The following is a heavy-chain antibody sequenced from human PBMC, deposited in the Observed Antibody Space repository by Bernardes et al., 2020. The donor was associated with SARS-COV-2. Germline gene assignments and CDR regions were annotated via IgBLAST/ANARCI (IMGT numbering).Heavy chain of an antibody. CDR3: GKRALAGAHWYFDV. Sequence: VGSLILSCAASGFILRNYWMHWVRQVPGKGLVWVSRISDDGTTYADSVKGRFTISRDRAKNTLYLQMNSLRVEDTAVYYCGKRALAGAHWYFDVWGRGTLVTVSS. J-gene: IGHJ2*01. V-gene: IGHV3-74*01. CDR1: GFILRNYW. D-gene: IGHD6-19*01. CDR2: ISDDGT.